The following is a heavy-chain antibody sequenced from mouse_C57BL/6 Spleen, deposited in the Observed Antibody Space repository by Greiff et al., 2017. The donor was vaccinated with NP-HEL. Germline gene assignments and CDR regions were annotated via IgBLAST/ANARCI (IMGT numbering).Heavy chain of an antibody. Sequence: VQLQQSGPGLVAPSQSLSITCTVSGFSLTSYGVHWVRQPPGKGLEWLVVIWSDGSTTYNSALKSRLSISKDNSKSQVFLKMNSLQTDDTAMYYCARHALRYYAMDYWGQGTSVTVSS. CDR3: ARHALRYYAMDY. D-gene: IGHD1-1*01. V-gene: IGHV2-6-1*01. CDR2: IWSDGST. CDR1: GFSLTSYG. J-gene: IGHJ4*01.